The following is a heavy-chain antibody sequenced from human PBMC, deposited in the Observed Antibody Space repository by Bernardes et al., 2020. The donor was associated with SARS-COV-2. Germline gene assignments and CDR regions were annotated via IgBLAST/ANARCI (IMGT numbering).Heavy chain of an antibody. V-gene: IGHV3-23*01. CDR3: AKVLYDYIWGSYRLSRQDAFDI. CDR1: GFTFSSYS. J-gene: IGHJ3*02. CDR2: ISGSGGST. D-gene: IGHD3-16*02. Sequence: GGSLRLSCAASGFTFSSYSMNWVRQAPGKGLEWVSYISGSGGSTYYADSVKGRFTISRDNSKNTLYLQMNSLRAEDTAVYYCAKVLYDYIWGSYRLSRQDAFDIWGQGTMVTVSS.